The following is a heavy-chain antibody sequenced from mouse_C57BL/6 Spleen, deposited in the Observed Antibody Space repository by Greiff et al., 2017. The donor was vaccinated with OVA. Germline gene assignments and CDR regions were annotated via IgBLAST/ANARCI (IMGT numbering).Heavy chain of an antibody. J-gene: IGHJ2*01. V-gene: IGHV5-6*01. Sequence: EVQLVESGGDLVKPGGSLKLSCAASGFTFSSYGMSWVRQTPDKRLEWVATISSGGSYTYYPDSVKGRFTISRDNAKNTLYLQMSSLKSEDTAMYYCARHPHYFDYWGQGTTLTVSS. CDR1: GFTFSSYG. CDR2: ISSGGSYT. CDR3: ARHPHYFDY.